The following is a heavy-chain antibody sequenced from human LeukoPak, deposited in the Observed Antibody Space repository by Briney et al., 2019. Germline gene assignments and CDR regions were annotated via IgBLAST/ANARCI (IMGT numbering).Heavy chain of an antibody. Sequence: SETLSLTCTVSGGSISSSSYYWGWIRQPPGKGLEWIGSIYYSGSTYYNPSLKSRVTISVDTSKNQFSLKLSSVTAADTAVYYCAREFRSYYGSGSFDYWGQGTLVTVSS. V-gene: IGHV4-39*07. J-gene: IGHJ4*02. CDR1: GGSISSSSYY. CDR3: AREFRSYYGSGSFDY. CDR2: IYYSGST. D-gene: IGHD3-10*01.